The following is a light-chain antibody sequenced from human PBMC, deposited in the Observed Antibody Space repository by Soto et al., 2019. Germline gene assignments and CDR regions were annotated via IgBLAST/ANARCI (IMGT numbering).Light chain of an antibody. V-gene: IGLV1-51*01. J-gene: IGLJ2*01. CDR2: DND. CDR3: GAWDNSLSVVV. CDR1: SSNIGRNY. Sequence: QSVLTQPPSVSAAPGQKVTISCSGSSSNIGRNYVSWYQHLPGTAPKLLIYDNDKLPSGIPDRFSGSKSGTSATLGITGLQTGDEADYYCGAWDNSLSVVVFGGGTQLTVL.